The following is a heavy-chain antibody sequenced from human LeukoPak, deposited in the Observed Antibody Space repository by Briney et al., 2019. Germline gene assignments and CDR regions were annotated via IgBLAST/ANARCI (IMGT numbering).Heavy chain of an antibody. V-gene: IGHV3-7*01. CDR2: IHPEGNEK. CDR1: GFSFTNFW. Sequence: GGSLRLSCAVSGFSFTNFWMSWVRQAPGRGLEWVANIHPEGNEKYHVESVKGRFTISRDNTKNLLFLQMNSLRAEDTAVYYCAKVVSAEIWSGYWYWGQGTLVTVSS. CDR3: AKVVSAEIWSGYWY. D-gene: IGHD3-3*01. J-gene: IGHJ4*02.